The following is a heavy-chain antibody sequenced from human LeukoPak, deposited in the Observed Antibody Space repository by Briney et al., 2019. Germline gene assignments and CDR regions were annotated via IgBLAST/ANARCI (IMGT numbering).Heavy chain of an antibody. CDR1: GFTFSDAW. CDR3: ARDRLTLTRYETGGYQSYYYMDA. J-gene: IGHJ6*03. Sequence: GGSLRLSCAASGFTFSDAWMSWVRQAPGKGLEWVGRIKSKTDGGTTDYAAPVKGRFTISRDNAKNSLYLQMNSLRAEDTAVYYCARDRLTLTRYETGGYQSYYYMDAWGKGTTVTVSS. CDR2: IKSKTDGGTT. D-gene: IGHD1-14*01. V-gene: IGHV3-15*01.